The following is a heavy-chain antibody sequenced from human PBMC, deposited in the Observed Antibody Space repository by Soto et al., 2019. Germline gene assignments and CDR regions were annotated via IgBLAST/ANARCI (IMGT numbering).Heavy chain of an antibody. V-gene: IGHV4-59*01. D-gene: IGHD6-6*01. Sequence: LSLTCTVSGGSISSYYWSWIRQPPGKGLEWIGYIYYSGSTNYNPSLKSRVTISVDTSKNQFSLKLSSVTAADTAVYYCAGTYSSSSIAHDYWGQGTLVTVSS. CDR2: IYYSGST. CDR1: GGSISSYY. CDR3: AGTYSSSSIAHDY. J-gene: IGHJ4*02.